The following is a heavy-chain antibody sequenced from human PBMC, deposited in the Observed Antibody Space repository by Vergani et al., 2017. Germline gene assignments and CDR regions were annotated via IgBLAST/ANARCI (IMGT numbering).Heavy chain of an antibody. CDR2: ISWNSGSI. CDR3: AKGWDSSSWSYCPEAFDI. V-gene: IGHV3-9*01. CDR1: GFTFDDYA. Sequence: EVQLVESGGGLVQPGRSLRLSCAASGFTFDDYAMHWVRQAPGKGLEWVSGISWNSGSIGYADSVKGRFTISRDNAKNSLYLQMNSLRAEDTALYYCAKGWDSSSWSYCPEAFDIWGQGTMVTVSS. J-gene: IGHJ3*02. D-gene: IGHD6-13*01.